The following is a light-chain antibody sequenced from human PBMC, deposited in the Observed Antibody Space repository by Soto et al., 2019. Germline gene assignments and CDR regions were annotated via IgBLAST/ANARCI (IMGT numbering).Light chain of an antibody. J-gene: IGKJ1*01. V-gene: IGKV2-30*01. Sequence: DVVMSQSPLSLPVTLGQPSSISCRSSQSLVYSDGNTYLNWFQQRPGQSPXRLIYKVSNRDSGVPDRLSGSGSGTDFTLKISRVEAEDVGVYYCMQGTHSWTFGQGTKVDIK. CDR1: QSLVYSDGNTY. CDR3: MQGTHSWT. CDR2: KVS.